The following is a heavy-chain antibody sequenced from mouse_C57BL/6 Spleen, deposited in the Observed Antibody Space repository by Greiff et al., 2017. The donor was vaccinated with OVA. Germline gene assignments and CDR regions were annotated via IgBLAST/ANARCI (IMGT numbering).Heavy chain of an antibody. CDR2: INPNNGGT. J-gene: IGHJ1*03. CDR3: ARETATVVARYFEV. Sequence: EVQLQQSGPELVKPGASVKISCKASGYTFTDYYMNWVKQSHGKSLEWIGDINPNNGGTSYNQKFKGKATLTVDKSSSTAYMELRSLTSEDSAVYYCARETATVVARYFEVWGTGTTVTVSS. D-gene: IGHD1-1*01. V-gene: IGHV1-26*01. CDR1: GYTFTDYY.